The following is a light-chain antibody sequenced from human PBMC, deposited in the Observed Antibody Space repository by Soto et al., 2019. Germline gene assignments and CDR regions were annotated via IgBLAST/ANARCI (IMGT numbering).Light chain of an antibody. V-gene: IGKV3-11*01. CDR1: QSISSY. CDR3: QQRSNWPLT. J-gene: IGKJ3*01. Sequence: DIVLKQSPATLSLSPGERATLSCRASQSISSYLVWFQQKPGQAPRLLIYDASTRATGLPARFSGSGSGTDFTLTISSLEPEDFAVYYCQQRSNWPLTFGPGTKVDIK. CDR2: DAS.